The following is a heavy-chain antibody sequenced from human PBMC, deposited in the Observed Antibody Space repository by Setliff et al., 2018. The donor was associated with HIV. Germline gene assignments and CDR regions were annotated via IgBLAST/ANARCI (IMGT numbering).Heavy chain of an antibody. CDR2: IYPGDFVT. CDR3: TRRRRAPGIEDLEAY. J-gene: IGHJ4*02. D-gene: IGHD1-26*01. CDR1: GYSFTNYW. Sequence: GESLKISCQASGYSFTNYWIGWARQMPGKGLEWIGVIYPGDFVTRYGPSFQGQVFISADRSITTAYLQWDSLKASDTAMYYCTRRRRAPGIEDLEAYWGQGTLVTVSS. V-gene: IGHV5-51*01.